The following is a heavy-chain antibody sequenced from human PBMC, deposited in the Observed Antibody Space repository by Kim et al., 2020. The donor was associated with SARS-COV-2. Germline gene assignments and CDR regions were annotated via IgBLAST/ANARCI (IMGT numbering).Heavy chain of an antibody. CDR3: AKDIRLRYYYGSGSSSIAV. J-gene: IGHJ6*02. V-gene: IGHV3-23*01. D-gene: IGHD3-10*01. Sequence: GRFTISRDNSKNTLYLQMNSLRAEDTAVYYCAKDIRLRYYYGSGSSSIAVWGQGTTVTVSS.